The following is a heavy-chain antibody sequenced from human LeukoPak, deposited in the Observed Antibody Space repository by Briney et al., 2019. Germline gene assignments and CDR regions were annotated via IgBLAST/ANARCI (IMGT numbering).Heavy chain of an antibody. CDR1: GFTFDDYT. J-gene: IGHJ4*02. Sequence: AGGSLRLSCAASGFTFDDYTMHWVRQAPGKGLEWVSGISWNSGSIGYADSVKGRFTISRDNAKNSVYLQMNSLRAEDTALYYCAKDGRNNFDYWGQGTLVTVSS. V-gene: IGHV3-9*01. CDR2: ISWNSGSI. CDR3: AKDGRNNFDY.